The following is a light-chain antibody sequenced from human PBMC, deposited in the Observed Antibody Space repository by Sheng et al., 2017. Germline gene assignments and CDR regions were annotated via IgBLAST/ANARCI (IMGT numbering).Light chain of an antibody. CDR1: QSISSY. CDR2: AAS. Sequence: DIQMTQSPSSLSASVGDRVTITCRASQSISSYLNWYQQKPGKAPKLLIYAASSLQSGVPSRFSGSGSGTDFTLTISRLEPEDFAVYYCQQYGSSPRTFGQGTKVE. V-gene: IGKV1-39*01. J-gene: IGKJ1*01. CDR3: QQYGSSPRT.